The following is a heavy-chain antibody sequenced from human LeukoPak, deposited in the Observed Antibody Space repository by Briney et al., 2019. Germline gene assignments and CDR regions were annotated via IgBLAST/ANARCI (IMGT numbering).Heavy chain of an antibody. D-gene: IGHD6-13*01. CDR3: ARGSYSSSWF. CDR1: GGSISSNSYY. J-gene: IGHJ4*02. V-gene: IGHV4-39*07. CDR2: IYYSGST. Sequence: PSETLSLTCTLSGGSISSNSYYWGWIRQPPGKGLEWIGSIYYSGSTYYNPSLKSRVTISVDTSKNQFSLKLSSVTAADTAVYYCARGSYSSSWFWGQGTLVTVSS.